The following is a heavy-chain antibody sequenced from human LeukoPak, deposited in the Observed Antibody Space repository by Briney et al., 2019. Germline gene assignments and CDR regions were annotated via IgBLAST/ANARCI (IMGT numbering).Heavy chain of an antibody. CDR1: GFTFSSYA. Sequence: PGGYLSLYCAASGFTFSSYAMSWVRHAQGNGLEWVLVISGSGGSTSYAHPVKGRFTSSRDNTKTTLYLQMDSLRAEATAVYYCAKDEWASEYQGSPQHWGQGTLVTVPS. CDR3: AKDEWASEYQGSPQH. V-gene: IGHV3-23*01. D-gene: IGHD1-26*01. J-gene: IGHJ1*01. CDR2: ISGSGGST.